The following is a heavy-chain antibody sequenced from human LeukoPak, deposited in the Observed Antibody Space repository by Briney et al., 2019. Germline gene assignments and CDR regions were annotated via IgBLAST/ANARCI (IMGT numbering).Heavy chain of an antibody. CDR2: INPSGGST. Sequence: ASVKVSCKASGYTFTSYYMHWVRQAPGRGLEWMGIINPSGGSTSYAQKFQGRVTMTRDTSTSTVYMELSSLRSEDTAVYYCATRANWGNYYYYGMDVWGQGTTVTVSS. CDR3: ATRANWGNYYYYGMDV. V-gene: IGHV1-46*01. CDR1: GYTFTSYY. J-gene: IGHJ6*02. D-gene: IGHD7-27*01.